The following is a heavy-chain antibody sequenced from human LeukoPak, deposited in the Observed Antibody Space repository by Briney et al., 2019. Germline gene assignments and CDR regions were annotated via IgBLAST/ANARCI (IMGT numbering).Heavy chain of an antibody. D-gene: IGHD3-3*01. J-gene: IGHJ4*02. CDR1: GFTFSDHY. V-gene: IGHV3-72*01. Sequence: GGSLRLSCAASGFTFSDHYMDWVRQAPGKGLEWVGRTRNKANSYTTEYAASVKGRFTISRDDSKNSLYLQMNSLRAEDTAVYYCAKDGLQFSEWLPPLGYWGQGTLVTVSS. CDR3: AKDGLQFSEWLPPLGY. CDR2: TRNKANSYTT.